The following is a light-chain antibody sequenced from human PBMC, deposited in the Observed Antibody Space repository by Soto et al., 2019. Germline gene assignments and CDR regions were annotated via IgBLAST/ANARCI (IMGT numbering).Light chain of an antibody. CDR1: QSISSN. V-gene: IGKV3-15*01. CDR2: RAS. J-gene: IGKJ1*01. CDR3: LQNENLPQP. Sequence: EIVMTQSPATLSVSPGERATLSCRASQSISSNLAWYQQKLGQAPRLLIYRASTRATGIPARFSGSGSGTEFTLTISSLQSEDFALYYCLQNENLPQPFGKGTKVDI.